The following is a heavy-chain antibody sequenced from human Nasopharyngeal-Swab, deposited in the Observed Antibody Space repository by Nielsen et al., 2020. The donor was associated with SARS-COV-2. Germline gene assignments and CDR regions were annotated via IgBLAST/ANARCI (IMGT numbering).Heavy chain of an antibody. J-gene: IGHJ4*02. CDR3: ARGQTIFGVVTGPFDY. CDR1: GGSISSGGYY. D-gene: IGHD3-3*01. V-gene: IGHV4-31*01. Sequence: SETLSLTCTVSGGSISSGGYYWIWLRQHPGKGLEWIGYIYYSGSTYYNPSLKSPVTISVDTSKNQFSLKLCSVTAADTAVYYCARGQTIFGVVTGPFDYWGQGTLVTVSS. CDR2: IYYSGST.